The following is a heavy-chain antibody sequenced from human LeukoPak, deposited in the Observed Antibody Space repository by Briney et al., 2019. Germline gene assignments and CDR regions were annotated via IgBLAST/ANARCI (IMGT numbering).Heavy chain of an antibody. CDR1: GYTFPSYW. V-gene: IGHV5-51*01. D-gene: IGHD2-2*01. CDR3: ARHPLYCSSTSCYDY. Sequence: GESLKISCKGSGYTFPSYWIGWVRQMPGKGLEWMGIIYPGDSDTRYSPSFQGQVTISADKSISTAYLQWSSLKASDTAMYYCARHPLYCSSTSCYDYWGQGTLVTVSS. CDR2: IYPGDSDT. J-gene: IGHJ4*02.